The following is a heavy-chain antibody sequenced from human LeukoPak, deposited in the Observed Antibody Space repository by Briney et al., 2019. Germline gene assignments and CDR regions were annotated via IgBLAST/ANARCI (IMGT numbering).Heavy chain of an antibody. CDR2: ISTISSCI. V-gene: IGHV3-21*01. CDR3: ARDLGGYCSSTSCYDTDY. D-gene: IGHD2-2*01. CDR1: GFTFSTYS. J-gene: IGHJ4*02. Sequence: GGSLRLSCEASGFTFSTYSMNWVRQAPGKGLDWISSISTISSCIYYADSVRGRFTISRDNAKSSLYLQMNSLRAEDTAVYYCARDLGGYCSSTSCYDTDYWGQGTLVTVSS.